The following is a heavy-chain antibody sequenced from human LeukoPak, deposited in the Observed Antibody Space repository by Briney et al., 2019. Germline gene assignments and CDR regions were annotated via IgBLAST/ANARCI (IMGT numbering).Heavy chain of an antibody. CDR3: TTDDGYSYGPDY. V-gene: IGHV3-15*01. D-gene: IGHD5-18*01. J-gene: IGHJ4*02. CDR1: GFTFSNAW. Sequence: GGSLRLSCAASGFTFSNAWMSWVRQAPGKGLEWVGRIKSKTDGGTTDYAAPVKGRFTISRDDSKNTLYLQMNSLKTEDIAVYYCTTDDGYSYGPDYWGQGTLVTVSS. CDR2: IKSKTDGGTT.